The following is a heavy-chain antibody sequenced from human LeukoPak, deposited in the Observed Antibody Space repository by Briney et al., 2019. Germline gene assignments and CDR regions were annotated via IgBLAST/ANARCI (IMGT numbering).Heavy chain of an antibody. CDR3: ARATRLRPDCSSTSCYLLGPNY. Sequence: ASVKVSCKASGGTFSSYAISWVRQAPGQGLEWMGGIIPILGTANYAQKFQGRVTITADKSTSTAYMELSSLRPEDTAVYYCARATRLRPDCSSTSCYLLGPNYWGQGTLVTVSS. D-gene: IGHD2-2*01. J-gene: IGHJ4*02. CDR2: IIPILGTA. CDR1: GGTFSSYA. V-gene: IGHV1-69*06.